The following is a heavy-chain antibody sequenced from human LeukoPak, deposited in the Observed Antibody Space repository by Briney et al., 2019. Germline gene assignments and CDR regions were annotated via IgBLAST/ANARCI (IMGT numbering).Heavy chain of an antibody. V-gene: IGHV1-46*01. Sequence: ASVKVSCKASGYTFTSYYMHWVRQAPGQGLEWMGIINPSGGSTSYAQKLQGRVTMTRDTSTSTVYMELSSLRSEDTAVYYCARDWGGYSGYDPLWYFDLWGRGTLVTVSS. J-gene: IGHJ2*01. D-gene: IGHD5-12*01. CDR1: GYTFTSYY. CDR2: INPSGGST. CDR3: ARDWGGYSGYDPLWYFDL.